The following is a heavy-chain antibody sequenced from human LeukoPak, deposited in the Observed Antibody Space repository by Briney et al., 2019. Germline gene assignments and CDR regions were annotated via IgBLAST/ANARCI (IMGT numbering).Heavy chain of an antibody. CDR3: ARALYGDPHFDY. D-gene: IGHD4-17*01. J-gene: IGHJ4*02. CDR1: GFTFSSYG. Sequence: GRSLRLSCAASGFTFSSYGMHWVRQAPGKGLEWVAVIWYDGSNKYYADSVKGRFTISRDNAKNTLYLQMNGLRAEDTAVYYCARALYGDPHFDYWGQGTLVTVSS. CDR2: IWYDGSNK. V-gene: IGHV3-33*01.